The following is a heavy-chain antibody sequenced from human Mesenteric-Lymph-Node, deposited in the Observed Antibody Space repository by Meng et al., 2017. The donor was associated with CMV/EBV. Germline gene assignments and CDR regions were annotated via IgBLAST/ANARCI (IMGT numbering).Heavy chain of an antibody. CDR1: GGSFSGYY. Sequence: SETLSLTCAVYGGSFSGYYWSWIRQPPGKGLEWIGEINHSGSTNYNPSPKSRVTISVDTSKNQFSLKLSSVTAADTAVYYCARRRPNIVVVPAAPGGYFDYWGQGTLVTVSS. CDR2: INHSGST. CDR3: ARRRPNIVVVPAAPGGYFDY. J-gene: IGHJ4*02. D-gene: IGHD2-2*01. V-gene: IGHV4-34*01.